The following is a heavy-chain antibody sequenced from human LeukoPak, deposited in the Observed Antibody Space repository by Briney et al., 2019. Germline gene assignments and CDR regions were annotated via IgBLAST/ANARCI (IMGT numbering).Heavy chain of an antibody. Sequence: PGRSLRLSCAASGFTFDDYAMHWVRQAPGKGLEWVSGISWNSGSIGYADSVKGRFTISRDNAKNSLYLQMNSLRAEDTALYYCAKDWSMVATGGNAFDIWGQGTTVTVSS. J-gene: IGHJ3*02. CDR2: ISWNSGSI. CDR1: GFTFDDYA. V-gene: IGHV3-9*01. D-gene: IGHD5-12*01. CDR3: AKDWSMVATGGNAFDI.